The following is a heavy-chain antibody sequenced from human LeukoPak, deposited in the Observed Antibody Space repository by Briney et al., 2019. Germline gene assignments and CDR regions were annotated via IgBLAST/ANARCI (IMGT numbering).Heavy chain of an antibody. V-gene: IGHV3-7*01. CDR1: GFTFSSYA. CDR3: ARDIAARPFDY. D-gene: IGHD6-6*01. J-gene: IGHJ4*02. CDR2: IKQDGSEK. Sequence: GGSLRLSCAASGFTFSSYAMSWVRQAPGKGLEWVANIKQDGSEKYYVDSVKGRFTISRDNAKNSLYLQMNSLRAEDTAVYYCARDIAARPFDYWGQGTLVTVSS.